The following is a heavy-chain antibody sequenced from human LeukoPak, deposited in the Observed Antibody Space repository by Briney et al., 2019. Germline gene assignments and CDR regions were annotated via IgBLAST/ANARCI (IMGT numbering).Heavy chain of an antibody. J-gene: IGHJ4*02. CDR1: GFTFSSYA. CDR2: IYYSGST. V-gene: IGHV4-39*01. CDR3: ASYPLRYFDWLLFCY. Sequence: GSLRLSCAASGFTFSSYAMSWVRQPPGKGLEWIGSIYYSGSTYYNPSLKSRVTISVDTSKNQFSLKLSSVTAADTAVYYCASYPLRYFDWLLFCYWGQGTLVTVSS. D-gene: IGHD3-9*01.